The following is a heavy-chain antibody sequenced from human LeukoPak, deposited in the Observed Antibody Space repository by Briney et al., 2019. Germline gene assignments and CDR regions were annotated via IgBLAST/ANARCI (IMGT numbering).Heavy chain of an antibody. D-gene: IGHD5-12*01. CDR3: AKGGYSGSSHFDY. CDR1: GFTFSSYG. Sequence: GGSLRLSCAASGFTFSSYGMHWVRQAPGKGLEWVAVISYDGSNKYYADSVKGRFTISRDNSKNTLYLQMSSLRAEDTAVYYCAKGGYSGSSHFDYWGQGTLVTVSS. CDR2: ISYDGSNK. V-gene: IGHV3-30*18. J-gene: IGHJ4*02.